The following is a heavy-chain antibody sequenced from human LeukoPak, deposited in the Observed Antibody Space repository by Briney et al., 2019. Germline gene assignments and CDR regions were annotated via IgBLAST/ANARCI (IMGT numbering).Heavy chain of an antibody. CDR2: ISSSGSTI. J-gene: IGHJ6*03. Sequence: GGSLRLSCAASGFTFSDYYMSWIRQAPGKGLEWVSYISSSGSTIYYTDSVKGRFTVSRDNAKNSLYPQMNSLRAEDTAVYYCARGQDYSYYYYMDVWGKGTTVTVSS. V-gene: IGHV3-11*04. CDR1: GFTFSDYY. CDR3: ARGQDYSYYYYMDV.